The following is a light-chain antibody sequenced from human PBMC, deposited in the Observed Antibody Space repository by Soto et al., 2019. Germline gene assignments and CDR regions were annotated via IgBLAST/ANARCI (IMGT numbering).Light chain of an antibody. J-gene: IGKJ5*01. CDR3: LQDYNYPIT. CDR1: QSVSSNY. V-gene: IGKV3-20*01. Sequence: EIVLTQSQGTLSFSPGEGATLYFSASQSVSSNYVAWYQQKPGQAPRLLIHGASSRATGIPDRFSGSGSGTDFTLTISRLEPEDFATYYCLQDYNYPITFGQGTRLEIK. CDR2: GAS.